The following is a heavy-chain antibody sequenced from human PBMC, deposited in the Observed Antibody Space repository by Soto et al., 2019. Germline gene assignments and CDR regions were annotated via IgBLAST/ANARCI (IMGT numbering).Heavy chain of an antibody. J-gene: IGHJ6*02. V-gene: IGHV3-23*01. CDR3: AKLRSGSYYYYYGMDV. CDR2: ISGSGGST. CDR1: GFTFSSYA. Sequence: GGSLRLSCAASGFTFSSYAMSWVRQAPGKGLEWVSAISGSGGSTYYADSVKGRFTISRDNSKNTLYLQMNSLRAEDTAVYYCAKLRSGSYYYYYGMDVWGQGTTVTVSS. D-gene: IGHD1-26*01.